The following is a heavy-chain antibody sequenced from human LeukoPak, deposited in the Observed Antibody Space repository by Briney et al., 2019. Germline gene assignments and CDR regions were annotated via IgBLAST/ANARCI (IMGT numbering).Heavy chain of an antibody. CDR2: ISSSSSTI. CDR3: ARAIAYSSSGIDY. Sequence: QAGGSLRLSCAASGFTFSSYSMNWARQAPGKGLEWISYISSSSSTIYYADSVKGRFTISRDNAKNSLYLQMNSLRAEDTAVYYCARAIAYSSSGIDYWGQGTLVTVSS. D-gene: IGHD6-6*01. CDR1: GFTFSSYS. V-gene: IGHV3-48*01. J-gene: IGHJ4*02.